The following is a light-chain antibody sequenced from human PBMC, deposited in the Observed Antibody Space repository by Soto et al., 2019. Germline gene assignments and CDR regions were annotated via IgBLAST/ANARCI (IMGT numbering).Light chain of an antibody. V-gene: IGKV3-20*01. J-gene: IGKJ1*01. CDR1: QSVSTTY. CDR2: GAS. Sequence: ESVLTQSPGTLSLSPGYRATLSCRASQSVSTTYLAWYQQKFGQAPRLLVYGASSRATGIPDRFSGSGSATDFTINISRLEPEEFAVYYCQQSWGSSWKFGHGAKVE. CDR3: QQSWGSSWK.